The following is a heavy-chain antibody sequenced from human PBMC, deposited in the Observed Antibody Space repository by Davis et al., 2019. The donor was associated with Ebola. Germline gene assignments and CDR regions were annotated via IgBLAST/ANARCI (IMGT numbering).Heavy chain of an antibody. Sequence: PSETLSLTCTVSGGSISSSSYYWGWIRQPPGKGLEWIGSFFYSGNTYYNPSLKSRVTISVDTSKNQFSLKLSSVTAADTTVYYCARHRGWLHFDGAFDIWGQGTMVTVSS. D-gene: IGHD5-24*01. V-gene: IGHV4-39*01. J-gene: IGHJ3*02. CDR3: ARHRGWLHFDGAFDI. CDR1: GGSISSSSYY. CDR2: FFYSGNT.